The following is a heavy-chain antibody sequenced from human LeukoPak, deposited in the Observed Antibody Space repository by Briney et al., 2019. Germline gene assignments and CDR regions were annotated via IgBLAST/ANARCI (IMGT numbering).Heavy chain of an antibody. V-gene: IGHV3-48*03. D-gene: IGHD5-18*01. CDR2: ISTSGTTI. CDR1: GFSFSSYG. CDR3: ARFTSMAN. Sequence: PGRSLRLSCAASGFSFSSYGMHWARQAPGKGLEWVAYISTSGTTIKYAESVKGRFTISRDNAKTSLYLQMNSLRAEDTAVYFCARFTSMANWGQGTLVTVSS. J-gene: IGHJ4*02.